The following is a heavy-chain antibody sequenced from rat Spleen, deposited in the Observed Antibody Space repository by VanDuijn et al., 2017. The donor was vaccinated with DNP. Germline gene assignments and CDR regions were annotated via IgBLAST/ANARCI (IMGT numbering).Heavy chain of an antibody. CDR3: ARSPETSYIYFPWAY. V-gene: IGHV2-27*01. J-gene: IGHJ3*01. D-gene: IGHD1-2*01. CDR1: GFSLTNYH. Sequence: QVQLKESGPDLVQPSQTLSLTCPVSGFSLTNYHVHWVRQPPGKGLWWMGRIQSGGNTDYNSALTSRLSITKDTSKSQVFLKMHSLQIEDTATYYCARSPETSYIYFPWAYWGQGTLVIVSS. CDR2: IQSGGNT.